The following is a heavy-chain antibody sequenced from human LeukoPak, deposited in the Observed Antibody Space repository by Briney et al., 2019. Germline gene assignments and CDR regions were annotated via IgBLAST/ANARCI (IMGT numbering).Heavy chain of an antibody. CDR1: GGSIDTYY. D-gene: IGHD3-10*01. V-gene: IGHV4-59*01. CDR2: VFHTGST. Sequence: SETLSLTCTVSGGSIDTYYWNWIRQPPGKGLEWIGYVFHTGSTNYNPSLKSRVTISVDTSKNQFSLKLSSVTAADTAVYYCARAPGGYGSGSRGAFDIWGQGTIVTVSS. J-gene: IGHJ3*02. CDR3: ARAPGGYGSGSRGAFDI.